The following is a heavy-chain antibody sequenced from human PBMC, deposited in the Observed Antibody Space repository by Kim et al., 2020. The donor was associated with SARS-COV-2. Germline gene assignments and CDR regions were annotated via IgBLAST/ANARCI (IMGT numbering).Heavy chain of an antibody. V-gene: IGHV4-31*02. J-gene: IGHJ5*02. CDR3: ATGYGAPGWFGP. Sequence: YHNPSLKRRVTISVDTSKNQFSLKLSSVTAADTAVYYCATGYGAPGWFGPWGQGTLVTVSS. D-gene: IGHD1-26*01.